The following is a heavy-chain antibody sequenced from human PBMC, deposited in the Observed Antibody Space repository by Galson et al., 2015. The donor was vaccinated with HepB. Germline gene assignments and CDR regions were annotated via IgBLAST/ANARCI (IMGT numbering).Heavy chain of an antibody. Sequence: SLRLSCAASGFTFSSYAMSWVRQAPGKGLEWVSAISGSGGSTYYADSVKGRFTISRDNSKNTLYLQMNSLRAEDTAVYYCAKDQDSSGWPLATYYFDYWGQGTLVTVSS. J-gene: IGHJ4*02. D-gene: IGHD6-19*01. CDR1: GFTFSSYA. V-gene: IGHV3-23*01. CDR2: ISGSGGST. CDR3: AKDQDSSGWPLATYYFDY.